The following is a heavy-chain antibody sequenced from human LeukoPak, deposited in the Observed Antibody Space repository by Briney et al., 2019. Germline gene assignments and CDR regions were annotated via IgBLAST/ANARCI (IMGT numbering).Heavy chain of an antibody. D-gene: IGHD2-15*01. Sequence: GGSLRLSCAASGFTFSSYSINWVRQAPGKGLEWVSSISSSSSYIYYADSVKGRFTISRDNAKNSLYLQMKSLRAEDTAVYYCARDYWMVAALYYYYYYMDVWGKGTTVTVSS. J-gene: IGHJ6*03. CDR1: GFTFSSYS. CDR2: ISSSSSYI. CDR3: ARDYWMVAALYYYYYYMDV. V-gene: IGHV3-21*01.